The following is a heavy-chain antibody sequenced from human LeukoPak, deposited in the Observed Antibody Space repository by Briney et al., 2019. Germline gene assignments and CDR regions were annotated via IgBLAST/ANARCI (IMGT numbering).Heavy chain of an antibody. CDR3: ARGPYSYDSSGAFDI. CDR2: VYTSGST. CDR1: GGSISSGSYY. D-gene: IGHD3-22*01. J-gene: IGHJ3*02. Sequence: SETLSLTCTVSGGSISSGSYYWSWIRQPAGKGLEWIGRVYTSGSTNYNPSLKSRVTISVDTSKNQFSLKLSSVTAADTAVYFCARGPYSYDSSGAFDIWGQGTMVTVSS. V-gene: IGHV4-61*02.